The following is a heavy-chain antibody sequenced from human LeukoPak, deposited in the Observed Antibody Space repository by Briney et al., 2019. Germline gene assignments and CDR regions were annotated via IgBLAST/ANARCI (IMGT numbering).Heavy chain of an antibody. D-gene: IGHD3-10*01. V-gene: IGHV1-24*01. J-gene: IGHJ2*01. Sequence: ASVKVSCKPSGYTLRQLSIHWVRQAPGEGLEWMGGFDPEDGETIYSQKFQGRVTMTEDTSTGTAYMDLRSLRLDDTAVYYCAASSSRILDKIYYFDLWGRGTLVSVSS. CDR2: FDPEDGET. CDR3: AASSSRILDKIYYFDL. CDR1: GYTLRQLS.